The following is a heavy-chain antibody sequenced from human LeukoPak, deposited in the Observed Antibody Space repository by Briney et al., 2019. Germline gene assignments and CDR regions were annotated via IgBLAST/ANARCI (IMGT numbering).Heavy chain of an antibody. J-gene: IGHJ5*02. CDR1: GFTFRSDA. Sequence: GGSLRLSCAASGFTFRSDAMSWVRQAPGKGLEWVSAISGSGGSTYYADSVKGRFTISRDNSKNTLYLQMNSLRAEDTAVYYCANSPERIFWFDPWGQGTLVTVSS. D-gene: IGHD2/OR15-2a*01. V-gene: IGHV3-23*01. CDR2: ISGSGGST. CDR3: ANSPERIFWFDP.